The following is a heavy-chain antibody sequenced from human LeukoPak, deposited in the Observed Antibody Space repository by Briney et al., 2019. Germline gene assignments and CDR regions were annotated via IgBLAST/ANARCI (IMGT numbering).Heavy chain of an antibody. CDR1: GYTFTGYY. Sequence: ASVKVSCKASGYTFTGYYMHWVRQAPGQGLEWMGWINPNSGGTNYAQKFQGRVTMTRDTSISTAYMELSRLRPDDTAVYYCARPRRYCSGGSCYFDYWGQGTLVTVSS. V-gene: IGHV1-2*02. CDR2: INPNSGGT. D-gene: IGHD2-15*01. CDR3: ARPRRYCSGGSCYFDY. J-gene: IGHJ4*02.